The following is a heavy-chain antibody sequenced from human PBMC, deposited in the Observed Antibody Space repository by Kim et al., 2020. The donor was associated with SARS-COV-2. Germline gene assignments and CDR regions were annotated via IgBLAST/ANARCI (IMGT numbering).Heavy chain of an antibody. CDR1: GFTFNNYA. Sequence: GGSLRLSCGASGFTFNNYAMSWVRQPPGKGLEWVATISDNGDATYSADSEKGRFSISRDNSKNTLYLQMNSLKAEDTATYFCAKCIALRRFDYWGQGTLV. V-gene: IGHV3-23*01. CDR2: ISDNGDAT. CDR3: AKCIALRRFDY. J-gene: IGHJ4*02. D-gene: IGHD2-8*01.